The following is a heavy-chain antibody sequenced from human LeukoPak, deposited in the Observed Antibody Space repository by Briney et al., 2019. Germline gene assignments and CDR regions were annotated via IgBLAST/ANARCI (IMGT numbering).Heavy chain of an antibody. CDR1: GFTFDDYA. CDR2: ISGNSGNI. D-gene: IGHD6-13*01. V-gene: IGHV3-9*01. J-gene: IGHJ4*02. Sequence: GGSLRLSCAASGFTFDDYAMHWVRQAPGKGLEWVSGISGNSGNIGYADSVKGRFTISRDNAKNSLYLQMNSLRAEDTALYYCTKDLSPSSAGLDYWGLGTLVTVSS. CDR3: TKDLSPSSAGLDY.